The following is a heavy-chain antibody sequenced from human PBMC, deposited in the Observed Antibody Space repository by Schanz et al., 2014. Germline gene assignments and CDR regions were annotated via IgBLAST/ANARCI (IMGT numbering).Heavy chain of an antibody. CDR2: IGSSSSRI. CDR3: VRDSFFAFDY. CDR1: GFTFSSNS. D-gene: IGHD3-3*01. J-gene: IGHJ4*02. V-gene: IGHV3-48*01. Sequence: VQLVESGGGVVQPGRSLRLSCAASGFTFSSNSMNWVRQAPGKGLEWISYIGSSSSRIDHADSVKGRFTISRDNSKNTVHLQMNSLRAEDTAVYYCVRDSFFAFDYWGQGTLVTVSS.